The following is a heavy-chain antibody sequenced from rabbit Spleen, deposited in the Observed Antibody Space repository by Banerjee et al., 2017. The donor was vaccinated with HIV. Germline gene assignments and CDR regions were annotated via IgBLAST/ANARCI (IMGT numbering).Heavy chain of an antibody. D-gene: IGHD8-1*01. V-gene: IGHV1S45*01. CDR1: GFSFSNKAV. Sequence: QEQLVESGGGLVKPEGSLKLSCTASGFSFSNKAVMCWVRQAPGKGLEWIACINAVTGKPVYASWAKGRYTFSRENAQNTVFLQMTSLTAADTATYFCARDGAGGSYFALWGQGTLVTVS. J-gene: IGHJ3*01. CDR3: ARDGAGGSYFAL. CDR2: INAVTGKP.